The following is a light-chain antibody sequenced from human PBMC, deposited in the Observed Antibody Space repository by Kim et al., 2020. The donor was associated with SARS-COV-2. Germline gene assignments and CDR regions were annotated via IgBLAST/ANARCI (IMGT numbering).Light chain of an antibody. J-gene: IGKJ4*01. CDR3: LQFKKWPLT. CDR1: QSVSSD. Sequence: VSPGESATLSCRASQSVSSDLAWYQHKPGQAPRLLVYGASTRATGIPVRFSGSGSGTEFTLTISSLQSEDFAVYYCLQFKKWPLTFGGGTKVEIK. CDR2: GAS. V-gene: IGKV3-15*01.